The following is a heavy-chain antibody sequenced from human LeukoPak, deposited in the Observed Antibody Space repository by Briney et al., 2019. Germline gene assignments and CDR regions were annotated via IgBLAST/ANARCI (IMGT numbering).Heavy chain of an antibody. CDR2: IRYDGSNK. D-gene: IGHD1-26*01. Sequence: GGSLRLSCAASGFTFSSYGMHWVRQAPGKGLEWVAFIRYDGSNKYYADSVKGRFTISRDNSKNTLYLQMNSLRAEDTAVYYCAKGAAVGAEGADYWGQGTLVTVSS. J-gene: IGHJ4*02. CDR3: AKGAAVGAEGADY. V-gene: IGHV3-30*02. CDR1: GFTFSSYG.